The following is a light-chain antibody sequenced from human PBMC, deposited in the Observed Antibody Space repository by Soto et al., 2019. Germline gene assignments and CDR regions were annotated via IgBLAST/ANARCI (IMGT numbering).Light chain of an antibody. CDR2: SNN. Sequence: QSVLTQPPSASGTPGPRVTISCSGSSSNIGSNTVNWYQQLPGTAPKLLIYSNNQRPSGVPDRFSGSKSGTSASLAISGLQSEDEADYYCAAWEDSLNGPVFGTGTKLTVL. J-gene: IGLJ1*01. CDR1: SSNIGSNT. CDR3: AAWEDSLNGPV. V-gene: IGLV1-44*01.